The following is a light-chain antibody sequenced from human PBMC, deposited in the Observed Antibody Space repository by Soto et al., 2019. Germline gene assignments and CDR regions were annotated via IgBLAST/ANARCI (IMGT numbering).Light chain of an antibody. V-gene: IGKV3-15*01. Sequence: EIVMTQSPATLSVSPGERATLSCRASQSVSSNLAWYQQKPGQAPRLLIYGASTRATGIPARFSGTGSGTEFTLTISSLQSEDFAVYYCQQCNNWPYTFGQGTNLEIK. CDR3: QQCNNWPYT. CDR1: QSVSSN. J-gene: IGKJ2*01. CDR2: GAS.